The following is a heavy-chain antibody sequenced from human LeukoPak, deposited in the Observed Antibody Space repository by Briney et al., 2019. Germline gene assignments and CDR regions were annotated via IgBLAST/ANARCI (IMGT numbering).Heavy chain of an antibody. J-gene: IGHJ5*02. CDR3: ARGGWTVVVVAATWEGFDP. D-gene: IGHD2-15*01. CDR2: INPNSGGT. V-gene: IGHV1-2*04. Sequence: ASVKVSCKASGYTFTGYYMHWVRQAPGQGLEWMGWINPNSGGTNYAQKFQGWVTMTRDTSISTAYMELSRLRPDDTAVYYCARGGWTVVVVAATWEGFDPWGQGTLVTVSS. CDR1: GYTFTGYY.